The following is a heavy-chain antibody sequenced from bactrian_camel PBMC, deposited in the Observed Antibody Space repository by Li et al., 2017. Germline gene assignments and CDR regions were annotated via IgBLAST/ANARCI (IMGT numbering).Heavy chain of an antibody. CDR1: GSIYGGAC. CDR2: IAGEGFT. J-gene: IGHJ6*01. D-gene: IGHD2*01. V-gene: IGHV3S53*01. CDR3: AARGPYCYTKLSVRDFTY. Sequence: VQLVESGGGSVQAGGSLRLSCGASGSIYGGACVGWLRQAPGKEREGVAVIAGEGFTTYADSVKGRFTISKDSAKNTVYLQMNSLKPEDTAMYYCAARGPYCYTKLSVRDFTYWGQGTQVTVS.